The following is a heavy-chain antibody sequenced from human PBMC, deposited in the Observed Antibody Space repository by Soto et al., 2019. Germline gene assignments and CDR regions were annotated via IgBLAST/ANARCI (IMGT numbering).Heavy chain of an antibody. D-gene: IGHD3-3*01. CDR3: ARDRRITIFGVVIIRGYCYYGMEV. CDR1: GYTFTSYY. V-gene: IGHV1-46*01. CDR2: INPSGGST. Sequence: GASVKVSCKASGYTFTSYYMHWVRQAPGQGLEWMGIINPSGGSTSYAQKFQGRVTMTRDTSTSTVYMELSSLRSEDTAVYYCARDRRITIFGVVIIRGYCYYGMEVWGKGPTVTVSS. J-gene: IGHJ6*04.